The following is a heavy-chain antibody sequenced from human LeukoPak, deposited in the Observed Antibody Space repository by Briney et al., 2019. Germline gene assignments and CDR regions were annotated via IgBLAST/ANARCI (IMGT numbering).Heavy chain of an antibody. CDR2: INHSGST. CDR1: GGSFSGYY. J-gene: IGHJ4*02. V-gene: IGHV4-34*01. D-gene: IGHD5-12*01. Sequence: SETLSLTCAVYGGSFSGYYWSWIRQPPGKGLEWIGEINHSGSTNYNPSLKSRVTISVDTSKNQFSLKLSSVTAADTAVYYRARGPGMVATYGYWGQGTLVTVSS. CDR3: ARGPGMVATYGY.